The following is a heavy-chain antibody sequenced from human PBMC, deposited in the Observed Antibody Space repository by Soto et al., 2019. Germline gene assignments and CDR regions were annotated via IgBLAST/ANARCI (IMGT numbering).Heavy chain of an antibody. J-gene: IGHJ1*01. Sequence: EVQLVESGGGLVKPGGSLRLSCAASGFTFSNAWMSWVRQAPGKGLEWVGRIKSKTDGGTTDYAAPVKGRFTISRDDSKNTLYLQMNSLKTEDTAVYYCTTEPATVTTAAEYFQHWGQGTLVTVSS. D-gene: IGHD4-17*01. CDR2: IKSKTDGGTT. CDR1: GFTFSNAW. V-gene: IGHV3-15*01. CDR3: TTEPATVTTAAEYFQH.